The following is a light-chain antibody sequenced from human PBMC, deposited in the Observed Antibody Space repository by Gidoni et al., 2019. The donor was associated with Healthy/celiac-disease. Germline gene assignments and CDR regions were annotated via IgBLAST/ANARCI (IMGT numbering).Light chain of an antibody. J-gene: IGKJ1*01. Sequence: EIVLTQSPATLSLSPGERATLSCRASQSVSSYLAWYQQKPGQAPRLLIYYASNSATGIPARFSGSGSGTDFTLTISSLEPEDFAVYYCQQRSNWPRTFGQGTKVEIK. CDR3: QQRSNWPRT. V-gene: IGKV3-11*01. CDR2: YAS. CDR1: QSVSSY.